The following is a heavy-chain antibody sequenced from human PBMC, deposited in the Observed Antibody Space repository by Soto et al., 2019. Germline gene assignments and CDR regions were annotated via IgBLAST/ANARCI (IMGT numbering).Heavy chain of an antibody. CDR1: GFTFDDYA. Sequence: EVQLVESGGGLVQPGRSLRLSCAASGFTFDDYAMHWVRQAPGKRLEWVSVISWNGGSIGYADSVKGRFTISRDNAKNSLYLQMNRLSADDTALYYCAKDSVDCSGGSCYFGFCGSPDYWGQGTLVTVSS. V-gene: IGHV3-9*01. J-gene: IGHJ4*02. CDR3: AKDSVDCSGGSCYFGFCGSPDY. CDR2: ISWNGGSI. D-gene: IGHD2-15*01.